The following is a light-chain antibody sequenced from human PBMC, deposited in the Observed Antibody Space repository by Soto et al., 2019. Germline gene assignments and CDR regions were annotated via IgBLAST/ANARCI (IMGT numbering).Light chain of an antibody. CDR2: STN. V-gene: IGLV8-61*01. J-gene: IGLJ2*01. Sequence: QAVVTQEPSFSVSPGGSVTLTCALDSGSVSTVHYPSWYRQTPGQAPRTLIYSTNSRSSGVPDRFSGSILGNKSALTITGAQADDESAYFCVLYMGSDVVFGGGTKLTVL. CDR3: VLYMGSDVV. CDR1: SGSVSTVHY.